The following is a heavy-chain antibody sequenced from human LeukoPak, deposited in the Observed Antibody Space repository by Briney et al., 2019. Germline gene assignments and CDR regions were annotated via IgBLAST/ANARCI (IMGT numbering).Heavy chain of an antibody. CDR2: IKQGGSEK. CDR3: ARIPAWVNLAWSGYYFDY. J-gene: IGHJ4*02. D-gene: IGHD3-3*01. Sequence: GGSLRLSCAASGFTFSSYWMSWVRQAPGKGLEWVANIKQGGSEKYYVDSVKGRFTISRDNAKNSLYLQMNSLRAEDTAVYYCARIPAWVNLAWSGYYFDYWGQGTLVTVSS. V-gene: IGHV3-7*01. CDR1: GFTFSSYW.